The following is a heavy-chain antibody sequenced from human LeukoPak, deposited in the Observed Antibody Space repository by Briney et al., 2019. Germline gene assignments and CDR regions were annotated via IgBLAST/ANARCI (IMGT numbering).Heavy chain of an antibody. CDR1: GYTFTGYY. J-gene: IGHJ4*02. D-gene: IGHD3-22*01. CDR3: VRGRNYHDSRGYSFDY. V-gene: IGHV1-2*02. CDR2: INPNKGDT. Sequence: ASVKVSCKVSGYTFTGYYMHWVRQAPGQGLEWMGWINPNKGDTNYAQKFQGRVTMTRDTSITTAYMDLSGLTSDDTAVYYCVRGRNYHDSRGYSFDYWGQGTLVTVSS.